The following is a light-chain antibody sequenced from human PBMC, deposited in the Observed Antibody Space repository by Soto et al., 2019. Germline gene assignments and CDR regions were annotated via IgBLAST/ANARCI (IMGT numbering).Light chain of an antibody. CDR2: GAS. V-gene: IGKV3-15*01. CDR3: QQDNNWPPYT. J-gene: IGKJ2*01. Sequence: EIVMTQSPATLSVSPGERATLSCRASQSVSSNLAWYQQKPGQAPRLLIYGASTRATGIPARFSGSGSGTELTLTISSLQSEDFAVYYCQQDNNWPPYTFGQGTKLEIK. CDR1: QSVSSN.